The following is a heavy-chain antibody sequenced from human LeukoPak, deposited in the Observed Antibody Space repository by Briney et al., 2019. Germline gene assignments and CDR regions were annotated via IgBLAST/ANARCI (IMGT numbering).Heavy chain of an antibody. Sequence: ASVKVSCKVSGYTLTELSMHWVRQAPGKGLEWMGGFDPEDGETIYAQKFQGRVTMTEDTSTDTAYMELSRLRSDDTAVYYCARDTDSSGWLYYYYGMDVWGQGTTVTVSS. CDR3: ARDTDSSGWLYYYYGMDV. CDR2: FDPEDGET. V-gene: IGHV1-24*01. CDR1: GYTLTELS. J-gene: IGHJ6*02. D-gene: IGHD6-19*01.